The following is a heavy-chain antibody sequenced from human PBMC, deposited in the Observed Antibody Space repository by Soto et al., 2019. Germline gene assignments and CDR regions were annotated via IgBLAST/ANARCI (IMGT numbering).Heavy chain of an antibody. J-gene: IGHJ4*02. CDR1: GGSISSSSYY. D-gene: IGHD4-17*01. CDR3: ARRTTVTIDY. CDR2: IYYSGST. Sequence: PSETLSLTCTVSGGSISSSSYYWGWIRQPPGKGLEWIGSIYYSGSTYYNPSLKNRVTISVDTSKNQFSLKLSSVTAADTAVYYCARRTTVTIDYWGQGTLVTAPQ. V-gene: IGHV4-39*01.